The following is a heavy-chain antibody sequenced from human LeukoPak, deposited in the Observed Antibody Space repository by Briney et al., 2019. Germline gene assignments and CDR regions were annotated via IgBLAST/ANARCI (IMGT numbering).Heavy chain of an antibody. J-gene: IGHJ4*02. CDR1: GYTFTSYA. CDR2: INAGNGNT. CDR3: ARQRDSSGYYYFDY. D-gene: IGHD3-22*01. Sequence: ASVKVSCKASGYTFTSYAMHWVRQAPGQRLEWMGWINAGNGNTKYSQKFQGRVTITRDTSASTAYMELSSLRSEDTAVYYCARQRDSSGYYYFDYWGQGTLVTVSS. V-gene: IGHV1-3*01.